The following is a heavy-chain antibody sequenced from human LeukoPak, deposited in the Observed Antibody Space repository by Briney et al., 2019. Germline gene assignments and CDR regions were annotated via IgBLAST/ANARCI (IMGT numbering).Heavy chain of an antibody. CDR1: GYTFTSYA. D-gene: IGHD2-2*01. J-gene: IGHJ6*04. Sequence: WASVKVSCKASGYTFTSYAMHWVRQAPGQRLQWMGWINGGSGNTKYSQKFQGRVTITRDTSASTAYMELSSLRSEDTAVYYCARGGPGCSSTSCYGLNYCYYGMDVWGKGTTVTVSS. V-gene: IGHV1-3*01. CDR3: ARGGPGCSSTSCYGLNYCYYGMDV. CDR2: INGGSGNT.